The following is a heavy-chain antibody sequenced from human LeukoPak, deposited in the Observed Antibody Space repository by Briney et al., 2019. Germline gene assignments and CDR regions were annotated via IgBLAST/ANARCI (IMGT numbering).Heavy chain of an antibody. V-gene: IGHV1-2*02. D-gene: IGHD4-17*01. CDR2: INPNSGGT. CDR3: ATLYGDYEVLYY. J-gene: IGHJ4*02. Sequence: GASVKVSCEASGYTFTGYYMHWVRQAPGQGLEWMGWINPNSGGTNYAQKFQGRVTMTRDTSISTAYMELSRLRSDDTAVYYCATLYGDYEVLYYWGQGTLVTVSS. CDR1: GYTFTGYY.